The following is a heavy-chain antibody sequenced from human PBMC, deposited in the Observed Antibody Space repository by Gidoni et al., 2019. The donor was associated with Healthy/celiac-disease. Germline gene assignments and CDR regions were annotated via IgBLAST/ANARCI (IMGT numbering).Heavy chain of an antibody. CDR1: GGSFSGYY. V-gene: IGHV4-34*01. Sequence: QVQLQQWGAGLLNPSATLSLTCADYGGSFSGYYWSWIRQPPGKGLEWIGEINHSGSTHYNPSLKSRVTISVDTSKNQFSLNLSSVTAADTAVYYCARGADYDSSGHDYWGQGTLVTVSS. D-gene: IGHD3-22*01. CDR3: ARGADYDSSGHDY. J-gene: IGHJ4*02. CDR2: INHSGST.